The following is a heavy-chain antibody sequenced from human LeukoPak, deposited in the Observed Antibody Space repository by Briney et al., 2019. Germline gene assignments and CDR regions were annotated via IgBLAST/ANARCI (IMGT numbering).Heavy chain of an antibody. J-gene: IGHJ6*02. CDR3: ARRKTTRDTAMGKYYYYGMDV. CDR2: ISSSSSYI. V-gene: IGHV3-21*01. D-gene: IGHD5-18*01. Sequence: PWGSLVLSCAASGFTFSSYSMNWVRPAPGKGLEWVSSISSSSSYIYYADSVKGRFTISRDNAKNSLYLQMNSLRAEDTAVYYCARRKTTRDTAMGKYYYYGMDVWGQGTTVTVSS. CDR1: GFTFSSYS.